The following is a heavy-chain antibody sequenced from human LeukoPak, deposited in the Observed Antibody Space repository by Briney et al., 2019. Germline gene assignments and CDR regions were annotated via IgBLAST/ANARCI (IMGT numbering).Heavy chain of an antibody. Sequence: SQTLSLTCTVSGGSMSSGGDYWSWIRQHPGKGLEWIGYISFRGNTYYNPSLKSRLTISLDTSKGQFSLQLNSVTAADTAVYYCARGPSYGSSSRFDYWGQGTLVTVSS. CDR1: GGSMSSGGDY. J-gene: IGHJ4*02. D-gene: IGHD6-6*01. CDR3: ARGPSYGSSSRFDY. CDR2: ISFRGNT. V-gene: IGHV4-31*03.